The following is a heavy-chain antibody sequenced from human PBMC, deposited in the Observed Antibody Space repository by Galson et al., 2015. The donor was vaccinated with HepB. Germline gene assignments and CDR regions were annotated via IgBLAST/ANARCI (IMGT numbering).Heavy chain of an antibody. CDR3: VRYYGSGSYYIIGGDAFDI. CDR2: ISSNGGST. Sequence: LRLSCAASGFTFSSYAMHWVRQAPGKGLEYVSAISSNGGSTYYADSVKGRFTISRDNSKNTLYLQMSSLRAEDTAVYYCVRYYGSGSYYIIGGDAFDIWGQGTMVTVSS. J-gene: IGHJ3*02. V-gene: IGHV3-64D*06. CDR1: GFTFSSYA. D-gene: IGHD3-10*01.